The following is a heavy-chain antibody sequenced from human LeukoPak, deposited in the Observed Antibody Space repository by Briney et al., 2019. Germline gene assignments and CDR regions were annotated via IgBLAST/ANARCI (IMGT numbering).Heavy chain of an antibody. CDR3: ARGRSDYDILTGYYGNNWFDP. D-gene: IGHD3-9*01. J-gene: IGHJ5*02. CDR2: MNPNRGNT. Sequence: ASVKVSCKASGYTFTSYDINWVRQATGQGLEWMGWMNPNRGNTGYAQKFQGRVTMTRNTSISTAYMELSSLRSEDTAVYYCARGRSDYDILTGYYGNNWFDPWGQGTLVTVSS. V-gene: IGHV1-8*01. CDR1: GYTFTSYD.